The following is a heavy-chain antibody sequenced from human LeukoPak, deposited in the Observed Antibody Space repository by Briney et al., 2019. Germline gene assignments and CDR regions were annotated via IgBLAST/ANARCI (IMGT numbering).Heavy chain of an antibody. Sequence: PGGSLRLSCAASGFTVSSNYMSWVRQAPGKGLEWVSVIYSGGSTYYADSVKGRFTISRDNSKNTLYLQMNSLRAEDTAVYYCARIIVGATGIDYWGQGTLVSVSS. CDR2: IYSGGST. J-gene: IGHJ4*02. D-gene: IGHD1-26*01. CDR1: GFTVSSNY. V-gene: IGHV3-53*01. CDR3: ARIIVGATGIDY.